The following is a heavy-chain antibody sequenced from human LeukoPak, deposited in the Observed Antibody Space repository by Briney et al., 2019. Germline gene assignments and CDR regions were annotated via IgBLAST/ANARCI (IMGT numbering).Heavy chain of an antibody. V-gene: IGHV3-64*01. CDR3: ARGKTNNNYYYGSGSYYSARGYYYNMDV. Sequence: PGGSLRLSCAASGFTFSNYAIHWVRQAPGKGLEYVSAISRNGGSTYYANSVKGRFTISRDNSKNTLFLQMGSLRAEDMAVYFCARGKTNNNYYYGSGSYYSARGYYYNMDVWGKGTTVTVSS. D-gene: IGHD3-10*01. CDR2: ISRNGGST. J-gene: IGHJ6*03. CDR1: GFTFSNYA.